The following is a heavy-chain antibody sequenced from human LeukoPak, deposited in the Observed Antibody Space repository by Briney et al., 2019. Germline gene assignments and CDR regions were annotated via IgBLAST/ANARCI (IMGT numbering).Heavy chain of an antibody. CDR3: TRGPPDGSGNYYPGDF. D-gene: IGHD3-10*01. J-gene: IGHJ4*02. Sequence: PGGSLRLSCAASGFTFSSHWMHWVRQAPGMGLVWVSRISSDGTNTNYTDSVKGRFTISRDNAKNTMYLQMNSLRVEDTAVYYCTRGPPDGSGNYYPGDFWGQGTLVTVSS. V-gene: IGHV3-74*01. CDR1: GFTFSSHW. CDR2: ISSDGTNT.